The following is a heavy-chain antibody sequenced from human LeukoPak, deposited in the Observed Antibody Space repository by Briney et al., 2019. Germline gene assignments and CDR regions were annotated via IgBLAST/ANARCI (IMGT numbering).Heavy chain of an antibody. Sequence: SVKVSCKASGGTFSSYAISWVRQAPGQGLEWMGGIIPIFGTANYAQKFQGRVTITADESTSTAYMELSSLRSEDTAVYYCARVPTYYYDSSGYYPLYYFDNWGQGTLVTVSS. CDR3: ARVPTYYYDSSGYYPLYYFDN. J-gene: IGHJ4*02. CDR2: IIPIFGTA. CDR1: GGTFSSYA. V-gene: IGHV1-69*13. D-gene: IGHD3-22*01.